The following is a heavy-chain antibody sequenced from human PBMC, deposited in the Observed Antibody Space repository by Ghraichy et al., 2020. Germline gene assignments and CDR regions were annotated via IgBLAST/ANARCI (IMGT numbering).Heavy chain of an antibody. V-gene: IGHV3-21*01. CDR1: GFTFNSYN. CDR3: VRGRGSAGSLLYNWFDP. J-gene: IGHJ5*02. CDR2: ISSSSRFI. Sequence: GGSLRLSCTASGFTFNSYNMDWVRQAPGKGLEWVSSISSSSRFIYYAESVKGRFTISRDNAKNSLYLQMNSLRVEDTAVYYCVRGRGSAGSLLYNWFDPWGQGTLVTVSS. D-gene: IGHD5-24*01.